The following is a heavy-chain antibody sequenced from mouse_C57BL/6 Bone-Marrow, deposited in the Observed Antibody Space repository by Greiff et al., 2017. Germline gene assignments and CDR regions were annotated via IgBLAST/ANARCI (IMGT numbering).Heavy chain of an antibody. Sequence: VQLQQSGPGLVQPSQCLSISCTVSGFSFTSYGVHWVRQSPGKGLEWLGVILRGGSTDYNAAFMSRLNITKDNSKSQGFYKMISLQADDTAIYYCAKLGRSYFDYWGQGTTLTVSS. CDR1: GFSFTSYG. J-gene: IGHJ2*01. CDR3: AKLGRSYFDY. V-gene: IGHV2-5*01. D-gene: IGHD4-1*01. CDR2: ILRGGST.